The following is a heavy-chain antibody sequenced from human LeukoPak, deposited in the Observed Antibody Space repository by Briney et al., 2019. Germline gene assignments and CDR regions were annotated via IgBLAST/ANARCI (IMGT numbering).Heavy chain of an antibody. V-gene: IGHV3-43*02. CDR3: ARVGMM. J-gene: IGHJ4*02. CDR2: ISGDGGST. CDR1: GFTFDEYA. Sequence: PGGSLRLSCAASGFTFDEYAMHWVRQSPGKGLEWVSLISGDGGSTYYADSVRGRFTISRDNAKNSLYLQMNSLRDEDTAVYYCARVGMMGGQGTLVTVSS. D-gene: IGHD3-16*01.